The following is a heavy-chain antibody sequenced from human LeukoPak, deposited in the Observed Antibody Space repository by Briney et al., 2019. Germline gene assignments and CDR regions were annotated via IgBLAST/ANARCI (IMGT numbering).Heavy chain of an antibody. CDR3: ARFTFNRRYFDL. J-gene: IGHJ2*01. Sequence: GGSLRLSCAASGFTFSSYSMNWVRQAPGKGLEWVSSISGSSSYIYYADSVKGRFTISRDNAKNSLYLQMNSLRAEDTAVYYCARFTFNRRYFDLWGRGTLVTVSS. V-gene: IGHV3-21*04. CDR2: ISGSSSYI. D-gene: IGHD1-14*01. CDR1: GFTFSSYS.